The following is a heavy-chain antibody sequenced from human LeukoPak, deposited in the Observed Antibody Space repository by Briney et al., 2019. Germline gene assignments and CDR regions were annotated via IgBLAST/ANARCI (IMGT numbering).Heavy chain of an antibody. CDR3: AKDRGSYSTTADS. V-gene: IGHV3-33*06. CDR2: IWYDGTNK. J-gene: IGHJ5*01. Sequence: PGGSLRLSCAASGFTFSDYGIHWVPQAPGKGREWVAVIWYDGTNKYYGDSVKGRFTISRDNSNNTLYLQMNSLRAEDTAVYYCAKDRGSYSTTADSWGQGTLVTVSS. D-gene: IGHD1-26*01. CDR1: GFTFSDYG.